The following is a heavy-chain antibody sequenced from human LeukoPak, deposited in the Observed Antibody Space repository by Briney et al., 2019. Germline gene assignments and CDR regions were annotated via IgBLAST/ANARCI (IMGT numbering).Heavy chain of an antibody. D-gene: IGHD3-3*01. Sequence: SETLSLTCAVSGGSISSGGYSWSWIRQPPGKGLEWIGYIYHSGSTYYNPSLKSRVTISVDRSKNQFSLKLSSVTAADTAVYYCARKDYDFWSGTGYYMDVWGKGTTVTVSS. CDR3: ARKDYDFWSGTGYYMDV. J-gene: IGHJ6*03. V-gene: IGHV4-30-2*01. CDR1: GGSISSGGYS. CDR2: IYHSGST.